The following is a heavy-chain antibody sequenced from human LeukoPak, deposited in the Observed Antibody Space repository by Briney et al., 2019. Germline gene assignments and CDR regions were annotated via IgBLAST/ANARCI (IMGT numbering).Heavy chain of an antibody. D-gene: IGHD3-10*01. CDR2: IYYSGST. J-gene: IGHJ6*03. V-gene: IGHV4-59*01. CDR1: GGSISSYY. CDR3: ARTMVRGVIILIPYYMDV. Sequence: PSETLSLTCTVSGGSISSYYWSWIRQPPGKGLEWIGYIYYSGSTNYNPSLKSRVTISVDTSKNQFSLKLSSVTAADTAVYYCARTMVRGVIILIPYYMDVWGKGTTVTVSS.